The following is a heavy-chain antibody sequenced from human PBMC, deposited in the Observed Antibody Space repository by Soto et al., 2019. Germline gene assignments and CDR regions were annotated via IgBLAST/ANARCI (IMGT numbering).Heavy chain of an antibody. V-gene: IGHV3-30*18. Sequence: QVQLVESGGGVVQHGRSLRLSCAASGFTFSSYGMHWVRQAPGTGLEWVAVISYDGRNKYYADSVKGRFTISRDNSKNTLYLQMNSLRAEDTAVYYCAKEQVVVTATDYYGMYVWGQGTTVTVSS. CDR2: ISYDGRNK. CDR1: GFTFSSYG. D-gene: IGHD2-21*02. J-gene: IGHJ6*02. CDR3: AKEQVVVTATDYYGMYV.